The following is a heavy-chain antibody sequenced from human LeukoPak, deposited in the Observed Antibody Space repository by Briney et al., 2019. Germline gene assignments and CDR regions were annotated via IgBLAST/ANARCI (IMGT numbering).Heavy chain of an antibody. CDR2: ISYDGSNK. D-gene: IGHD6-19*01. CDR3: AKPGAADPYYFDY. Sequence: GRSLRLSCAASGFTFSSYGMHWVRQAPGKGLEWVAVISYDGSNKYYADSVKGRFTISRDNSKNTLYLQMNSLRAEDTAVYYCAKPGAADPYYFDYWGQGTLVTVSS. J-gene: IGHJ4*02. CDR1: GFTFSSYG. V-gene: IGHV3-30*18.